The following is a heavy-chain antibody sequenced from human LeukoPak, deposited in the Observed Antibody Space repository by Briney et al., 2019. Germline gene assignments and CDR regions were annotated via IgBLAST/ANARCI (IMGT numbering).Heavy chain of an antibody. CDR3: ARVEDGYYGSGSYFCYY. CDR2: MYGGGST. Sequence: GGSLRLSCAASGVTVSSNDMSWVGQAPGKGLEWVSVMYGGGSTYYADSVKGRFTISRDNSKNTLYLQMNSLGAGDTAVYYCARVEDGYYGSGSYFCYYWGQGTLVTVSS. V-gene: IGHV3-66*01. J-gene: IGHJ4*02. CDR1: GVTVSSND. D-gene: IGHD3-10*01.